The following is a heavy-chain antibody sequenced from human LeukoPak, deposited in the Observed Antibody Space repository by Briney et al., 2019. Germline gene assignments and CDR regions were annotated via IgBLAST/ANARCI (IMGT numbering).Heavy chain of an antibody. CDR3: ARVSSDSSGYYPYYFDY. Sequence: ASVKVSCKASGGTFSSYAISWVRQAPGQGLEWMGRIIPIFGIANYAQKFQGRVTITADKSTSTAYMELSSLRSEDTAAYYCARVSSDSSGYYPYYFDYWGQGTLVTVSS. CDR2: IIPIFGIA. CDR1: GGTFSSYA. D-gene: IGHD3-22*01. V-gene: IGHV1-69*04. J-gene: IGHJ4*02.